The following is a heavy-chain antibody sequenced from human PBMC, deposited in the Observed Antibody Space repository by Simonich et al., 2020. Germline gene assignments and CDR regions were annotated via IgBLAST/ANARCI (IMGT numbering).Heavy chain of an antibody. CDR1: GFTFSSYS. J-gene: IGHJ6*02. CDR2: ISSSSSYI. CDR3: ARWIAVAGTGAYGMDV. Sequence: EVQLVESGGGLVKPEGSLRLSCAASGFTFSSYSMNWVREAPGNGLEWVSSISSSSSYIYYADSVKCRFTISRDNAKNSLYLQMNSLRAEDTAVYYCARWIAVAGTGAYGMDVWGQGTTVTVSS. V-gene: IGHV3-21*01. D-gene: IGHD6-19*01.